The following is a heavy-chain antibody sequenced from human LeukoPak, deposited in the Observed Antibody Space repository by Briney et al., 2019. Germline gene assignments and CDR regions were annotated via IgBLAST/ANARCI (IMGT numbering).Heavy chain of an antibody. Sequence: SETLSLTCTVSGGSISSSSYYWGWIRQPPGKGLEWIGSIYYSGSTYYNPSLKSRVAISVDTSKNQFSLKLSSVTAADTAVYYCARRAVVGSWYYFDYWGQGTLVTVSS. D-gene: IGHD6-13*01. V-gene: IGHV4-39*01. CDR1: GGSISSSSYY. CDR2: IYYSGST. J-gene: IGHJ4*02. CDR3: ARRAVVGSWYYFDY.